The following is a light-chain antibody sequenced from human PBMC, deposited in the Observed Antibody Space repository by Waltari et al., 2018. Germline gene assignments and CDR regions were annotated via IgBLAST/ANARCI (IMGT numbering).Light chain of an antibody. V-gene: IGKV3-20*01. CDR1: QSVVWS. J-gene: IGKJ1*01. Sequence: EIVLTQSPGTLSFSPGERATLSCRASQSVVWSLACYQQKPGQAPRLLIYGASTRAPGIPDRFSCGGYGTDFSLTISRLEPEDFAVYHCQHYVRLPVTFGQGTKVEIK. CDR3: QHYVRLPVT. CDR2: GAS.